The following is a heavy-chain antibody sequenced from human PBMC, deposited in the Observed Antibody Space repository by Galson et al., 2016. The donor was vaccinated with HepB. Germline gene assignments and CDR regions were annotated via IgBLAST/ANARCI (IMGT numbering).Heavy chain of an antibody. J-gene: IGHJ4*02. CDR1: GFTFRKYG. Sequence: SLRLXXXASGFTFRKYGMHWVRQAPGXGLXXXTAISYDGTNXXYXDSVXXXVTISRENSKNXVYLQINSLRPEDKAMYYCKFEAEEDCSGGSCYALDYWGQGTLVXVSS. CDR3: KFEAEEDCSGGSCYALDY. V-gene: IGHV3-30*03. CDR2: ISYDGTNX. D-gene: IGHD2-15*01.